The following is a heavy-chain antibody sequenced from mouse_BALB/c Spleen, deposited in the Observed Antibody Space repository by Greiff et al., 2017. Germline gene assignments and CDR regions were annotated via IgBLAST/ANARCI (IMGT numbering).Heavy chain of an antibody. CDR1: GFTFSDYY. V-gene: IGHV5-4*02. D-gene: IGHD2-10*02. CDR3: ARDRSRYGNRDYYAMDY. CDR2: ISDGGSYT. Sequence: DVKLVESGGGLVKPGGSLKLSCAASGFTFSDYYMYWVRQTPEKRLEWVATISDGGSYTYYPDSVKGRFTISRDNAKNNLYLQMSSLKSEDTAMYYCARDRSRYGNRDYYAMDYWGQGTSVTVSS. J-gene: IGHJ4*01.